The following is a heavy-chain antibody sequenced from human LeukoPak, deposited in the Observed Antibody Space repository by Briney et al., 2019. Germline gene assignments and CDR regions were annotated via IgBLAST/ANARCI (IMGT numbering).Heavy chain of an antibody. CDR1: GFTFSNSW. V-gene: IGHV3-7*01. D-gene: IGHD2-8*02. CDR3: VRAPATNEWRCMDY. Sequence: GGSLRLSCAASGFTFSNSWMSWVRQAPGKGLEWVANIKQDGSEKRYVDPVKGRFTISRDNAKNSLYLQMNSLRAEDTGVYYCVRAPATNEWRCMDYWGQGTLVTVSS. J-gene: IGHJ4*02. CDR2: IKQDGSEK.